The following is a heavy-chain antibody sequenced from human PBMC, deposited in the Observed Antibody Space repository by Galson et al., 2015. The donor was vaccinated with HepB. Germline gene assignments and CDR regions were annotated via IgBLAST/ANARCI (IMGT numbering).Heavy chain of an antibody. D-gene: IGHD6-19*01. CDR3: AKARDPDSSGWFLDY. Sequence: SLRLSCAASGFTFNSYVMHWVRQAPGKGLEWVAVISHDVSNKIYADSVKGRFTISRDNSKNTLFLRMNSLRAEDTAVYYCAKARDPDSSGWFLDYWGQGTLVTVSS. CDR1: GFTFNSYV. J-gene: IGHJ4*02. V-gene: IGHV3-30*18. CDR2: ISHDVSNK.